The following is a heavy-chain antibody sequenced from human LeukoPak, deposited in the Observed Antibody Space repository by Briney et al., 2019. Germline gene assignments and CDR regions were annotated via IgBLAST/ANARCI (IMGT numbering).Heavy chain of an antibody. CDR3: ARPTDYDFWSGHQYYFDY. Sequence: EASVKVSCKASGYTFTGYYMHWVRQAPGQGLEWMGWINPNSGGTNYAQKFQGRVTMTRDTSISTAYMELSRLRSGDTAVYYCARPTDYDFWSGHQYYFDYWGQGTLVTVSS. D-gene: IGHD3-3*01. V-gene: IGHV1-2*02. CDR2: INPNSGGT. J-gene: IGHJ4*02. CDR1: GYTFTGYY.